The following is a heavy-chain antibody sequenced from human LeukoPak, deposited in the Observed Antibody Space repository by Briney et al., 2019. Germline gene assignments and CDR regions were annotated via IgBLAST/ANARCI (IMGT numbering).Heavy chain of an antibody. CDR3: ARGGSGWTSYYYYGMDV. CDR2: ISGSGDVI. V-gene: IGHV3-11*04. J-gene: IGHJ6*02. CDR1: GFTFSDYY. Sequence: GGSLRLSCAASGFTFSDYYMTWIRQAPGKGLEWLSYISGSGDVIYYADSVKGRFTISRDNAKNSLYLQMNSLRAEDTAVYYCARGGSGWTSYYYYGMDVWGQGTTVTVSS. D-gene: IGHD6-19*01.